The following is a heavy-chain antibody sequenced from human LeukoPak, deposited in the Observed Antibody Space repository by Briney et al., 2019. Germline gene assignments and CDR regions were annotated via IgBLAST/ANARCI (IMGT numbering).Heavy chain of an antibody. CDR3: ARLEEDLTLGVAGYWFVP. CDR2: IYPDDSNA. Sequence: PGESLKISCKGSGYSFSTHWIGWVRQMPGKGLESMAIIYPDDSNARYSPSFQGQVTLSADKSINTAYLQWSSLRASDTAIYYCARLEEDLTLGVAGYWFVPWGQGTLVTVSS. J-gene: IGHJ5*02. CDR1: GYSFSTHW. V-gene: IGHV5-51*01. D-gene: IGHD3-16*01.